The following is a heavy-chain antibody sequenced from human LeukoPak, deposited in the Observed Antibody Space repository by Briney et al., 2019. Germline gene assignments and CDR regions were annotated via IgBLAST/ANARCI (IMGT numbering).Heavy chain of an antibody. J-gene: IGHJ3*02. CDR1: GYSFTSYW. D-gene: IGHD3-3*01. V-gene: IGHV5-51*01. Sequence: GESLKISCKGSGYSFTSYWIGWVRQMPGKGLEWMGIIYPGDSDTRYSPSFQGQVTISADKSISTAYLQWSSLKASDTAMYYCARQDGITIFGVVIGGAFDIWGQGTMVTVSS. CDR3: ARQDGITIFGVVIGGAFDI. CDR2: IYPGDSDT.